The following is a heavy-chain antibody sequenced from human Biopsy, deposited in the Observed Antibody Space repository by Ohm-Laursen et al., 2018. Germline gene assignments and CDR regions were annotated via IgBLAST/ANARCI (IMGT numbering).Heavy chain of an antibody. CDR3: ASPNSGTYDV. CDR2: ITPMSRTP. D-gene: IGHD1-26*01. J-gene: IGHJ6*02. CDR1: GGSFSMDA. V-gene: IGHV1-69*13. Sequence: GASVKVSCKASGGSFSMDAFSWMRQVPGQGLEWMGLITPMSRTPDYAQKFQGRVTFTADESTSTVYMELTSLTSDDTAVYYCASPNSGTYDVWGQGTTVTVSS.